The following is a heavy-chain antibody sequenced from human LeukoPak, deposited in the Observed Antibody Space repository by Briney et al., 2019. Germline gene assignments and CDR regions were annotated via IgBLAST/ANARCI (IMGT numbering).Heavy chain of an antibody. V-gene: IGHV3-23*01. CDR3: AKDARGFGELVYYYYYYMDV. CDR2: ISGSGGST. D-gene: IGHD3-10*01. Sequence: QPGGSLRLSCAASGFTFSSYGMSWVRQAPGKGLEWVSAISGSGGSTYYADSVKGRFTISRDNSKNTLYLQMNSLRAEDTAVYYCAKDARGFGELVYYYYYYMDVWGKGTTVTISS. J-gene: IGHJ6*03. CDR1: GFTFSSYG.